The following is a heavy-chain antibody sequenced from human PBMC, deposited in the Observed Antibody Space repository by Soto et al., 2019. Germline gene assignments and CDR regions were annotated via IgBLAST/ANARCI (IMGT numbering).Heavy chain of an antibody. V-gene: IGHV4-34*01. Sequence: SETLSLTCAVYGGSFSGYYWSWIRQPPGKGLEWIGEINHSGSTNYNPSLKSRVTISVDTSKNQFSLKLSSVTAADTAVYYCANLRYFDWFPRRFVAVWGKGTTVTVSS. CDR2: INHSGST. J-gene: IGHJ6*04. CDR1: GGSFSGYY. CDR3: ANLRYFDWFPRRFVAV. D-gene: IGHD3-9*01.